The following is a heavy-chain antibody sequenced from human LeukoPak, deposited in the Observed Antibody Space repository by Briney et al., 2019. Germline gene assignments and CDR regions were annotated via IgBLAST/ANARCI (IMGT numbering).Heavy chain of an antibody. V-gene: IGHV1-24*01. J-gene: IGHJ4*02. CDR3: PMWGRRSYYVFDH. Sequence: ASVTVSCKLFGYSLPELSMHWVRQAPGKGFEWMGGFDPEVGETSYAQQFQGRVTMPEDTSTDTGYMHLLILTSDDTAFYFCPMWGRRSYYVFDHWGEGTLVTVPS. CDR1: GYSLPELS. D-gene: IGHD3-10*01. CDR2: FDPEVGET.